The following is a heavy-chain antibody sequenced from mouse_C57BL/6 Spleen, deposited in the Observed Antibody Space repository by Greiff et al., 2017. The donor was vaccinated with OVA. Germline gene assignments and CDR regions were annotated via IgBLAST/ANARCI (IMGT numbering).Heavy chain of an antibody. J-gene: IGHJ3*01. Sequence: QVQLQQSGAELARPGASVKLSCKASGYTFTSYGISWVKQRTGQGLEWIGEIYPRSGNTYYNEKFKGKATLTADKSSSTAYMELRSLTSEDSAVYFCAREGGLTGTFAYWGQGTLVTVSA. D-gene: IGHD4-1*01. CDR1: GYTFTSYG. V-gene: IGHV1-81*01. CDR3: AREGGLTGTFAY. CDR2: IYPRSGNT.